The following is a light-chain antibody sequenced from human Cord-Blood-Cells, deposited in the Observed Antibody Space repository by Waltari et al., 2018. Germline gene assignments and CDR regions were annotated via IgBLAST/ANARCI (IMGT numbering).Light chain of an antibody. CDR3: QQRSNWPPIT. CDR2: DAS. Sequence: EIVLTQSPATLSLSPGERATLSCRASQSVSSYLAWYQQKPGQAPRLPIYDASNRATGIPARFSGSGSGTDFTLTISSLEPEDVAVYYCQQRSNWPPITFGQGTRLEIK. V-gene: IGKV3-11*01. CDR1: QSVSSY. J-gene: IGKJ5*01.